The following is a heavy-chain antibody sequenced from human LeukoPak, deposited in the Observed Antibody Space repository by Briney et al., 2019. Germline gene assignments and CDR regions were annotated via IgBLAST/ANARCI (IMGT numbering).Heavy chain of an antibody. D-gene: IGHD3-3*01. V-gene: IGHV7-4-1*02. CDR2: INTNTGNP. Sequence: ASVKVSCKASGYTFTGYYLHWVRQAPGQGLEWMGWINTNTGNPTYAQGFTGRFVFSLDTSVSTAYLQISSLKAEDTAVYYCARGVRLLEWPHYYYYYMDVWGKGTTVTVSS. J-gene: IGHJ6*03. CDR3: ARGVRLLEWPHYYYYYMDV. CDR1: GYTFTGYY.